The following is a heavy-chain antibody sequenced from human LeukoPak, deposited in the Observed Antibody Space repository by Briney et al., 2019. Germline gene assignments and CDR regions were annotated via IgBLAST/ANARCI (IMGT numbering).Heavy chain of an antibody. CDR3: ARGDISPIHYYYYGMDV. D-gene: IGHD2-15*01. V-gene: IGHV3-33*01. CDR2: IWYDGSNK. J-gene: IGHJ6*04. CDR1: GFTFSSYG. Sequence: GGSLRLSCAASGFTFSSYGMHWVRQAPGKGLEWVAVIWYDGSNKYYADSVKGRFTISRDNSKNTLYLQMNSLIAEDTAVYYYARGDISPIHYYYYGMDVCGKATTVTVSS.